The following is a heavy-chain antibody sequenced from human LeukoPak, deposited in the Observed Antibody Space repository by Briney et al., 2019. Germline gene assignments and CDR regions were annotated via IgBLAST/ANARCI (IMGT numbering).Heavy chain of an antibody. CDR1: GLTVNNNY. CDR3: AREGYYGSGSPPSLYFDY. J-gene: IGHJ4*02. V-gene: IGHV3-53*05. Sequence: GGSLRLSCAASGLTVNNNYMNWVRQAPGKGLEWVSALYIGGNTYYADSVRGRFTISRDNSKSTLYLQMNSPRAEDTAIYYCAREGYYGSGSPPSLYFDYWGQGTLVTVSS. CDR2: LYIGGNT. D-gene: IGHD3-10*01.